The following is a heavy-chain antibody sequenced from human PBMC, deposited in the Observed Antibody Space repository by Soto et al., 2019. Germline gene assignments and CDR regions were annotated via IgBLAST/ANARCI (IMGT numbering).Heavy chain of an antibody. V-gene: IGHV4-30-4*01. CDR3: AGASNSGSLGHYFDY. D-gene: IGHD3-10*01. CDR1: GGSISTGDHY. J-gene: IGHJ4*02. Sequence: QVRLQESGPGLVKPSQTLSLTCRVSGGSISTGDHYWSWIRQSPGKGLEWIGYIYYSGSTLYNPSLKSRLRISLDTSTNQFSLNLNSVTAADTAVYYCAGASNSGSLGHYFDYWGQGLLVTVSS. CDR2: IYYSGST.